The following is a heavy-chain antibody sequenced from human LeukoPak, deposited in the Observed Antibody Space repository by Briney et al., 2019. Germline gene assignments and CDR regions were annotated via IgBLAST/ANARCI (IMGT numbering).Heavy chain of an antibody. CDR1: GLTFSSYA. V-gene: IGHV3-23*01. CDR2: ISGSVGST. CDR3: AKDRGPNLYCSSTSCYFDY. J-gene: IGHJ4*02. Sequence: PGGSLRLSCAASGLTFSSYAMSWVRQAPGKGLEWVSAISGSVGSTYYADSVKGRFTISRDNSKNTLYLQMNSLRAEDTAVYYCAKDRGPNLYCSSTSCYFDYWGQGTLVTVSS. D-gene: IGHD2-2*01.